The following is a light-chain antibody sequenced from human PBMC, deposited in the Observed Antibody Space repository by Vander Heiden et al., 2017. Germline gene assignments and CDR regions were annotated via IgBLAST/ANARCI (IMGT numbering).Light chain of an antibody. CDR3: SSYTSGSTMV. CDR1: SSDVGGYNY. Sequence: QSALTQPASVSGPPAQSITISCTGTSSDVGGYNYVTWYQQHPGIAPKLLIYDVRNRPSGLSNRFSGSKSGNTASLTISGLQAEDEADYYCSSYTSGSTMVFGGGTKLTVL. CDR2: DVR. V-gene: IGLV2-14*01. J-gene: IGLJ2*01.